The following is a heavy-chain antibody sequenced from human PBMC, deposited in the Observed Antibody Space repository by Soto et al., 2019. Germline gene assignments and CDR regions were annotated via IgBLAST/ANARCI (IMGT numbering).Heavy chain of an antibody. D-gene: IGHD3-22*01. CDR1: GFTFSSYA. CDR2: ISGSGGSP. CDR3: AKVLDPIVVVIPFDY. V-gene: IGHV3-23*01. Sequence: GGSLRLSCAASGFTFSSYAMSWVRQAPGKGLEWVSPISGSGGSPYYADSVKGRFTITRDNSKNTLYLQMNSLRAEDTAVYYCAKVLDPIVVVIPFDYWGQGTLVTVSS. J-gene: IGHJ4*02.